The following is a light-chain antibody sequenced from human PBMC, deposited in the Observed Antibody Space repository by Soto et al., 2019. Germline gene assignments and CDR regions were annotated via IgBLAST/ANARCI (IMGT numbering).Light chain of an antibody. CDR2: EVS. V-gene: IGLV2-14*01. CDR3: SSYRRSSTDVV. CDR1: SSDVGGYNY. Sequence: QSALTQPASVSGSPGQSITISCTGTSSDVGGYNYVSWYQQHPGKAPKLMIYEVSNRPSGVSNRFSGSKSGNTASLTISGLQAEDEADYYCSSYRRSSTDVVFGGGTKLTVL. J-gene: IGLJ2*01.